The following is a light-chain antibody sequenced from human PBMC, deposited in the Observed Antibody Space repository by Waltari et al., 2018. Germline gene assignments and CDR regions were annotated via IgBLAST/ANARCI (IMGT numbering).Light chain of an antibody. CDR2: DVS. CDR3: SSYTSSTTAL. V-gene: IGLV2-14*03. J-gene: IGLJ1*01. Sequence: QSALTQPASVSGSPGQSLTIPCTGTSSDLGNYNYVSWYKQHPGKAPKLMIYDVSKRPSGVSNRFSGSKSGNTASLTISGLQAEDEADYYCSSYTSSTTALFGTGTRVTVL. CDR1: SSDLGNYNY.